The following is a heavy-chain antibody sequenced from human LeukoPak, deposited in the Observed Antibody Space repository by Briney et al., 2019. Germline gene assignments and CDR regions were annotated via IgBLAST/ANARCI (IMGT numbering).Heavy chain of an antibody. V-gene: IGHV5-51*01. CDR2: IYPGDSDT. CDR3: ARHDSIVATTFDY. Sequence: GESLKISCKVSGYNFTTYGIGWVRQMPGKGLEWMGIIYPGDSDTRYSPSFQGQVTISADKSISTAYLQWSSLKASDTAMYYCARHDSIVATTFDYWGQGTLVTVSS. CDR1: GYNFTTYG. D-gene: IGHD5-12*01. J-gene: IGHJ4*02.